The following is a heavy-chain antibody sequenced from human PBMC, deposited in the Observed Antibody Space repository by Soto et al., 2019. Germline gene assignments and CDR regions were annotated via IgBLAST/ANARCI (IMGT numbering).Heavy chain of an antibody. CDR2: MNPNSGNT. CDR3: TYYDFWSGYPRGAFDI. V-gene: IGHV1-8*01. CDR1: GYTFTSYD. D-gene: IGHD3-3*01. J-gene: IGHJ3*02. Sequence: ASVKVSCKASGYTFTSYDINWVRQATGQGLEWMGWMNPNSGNTGYAQKFQGRVTVTRNTSISTAYTELSSLRSEDTAVYYCTYYDFWSGYPRGAFDIWGQGTMVTVSS.